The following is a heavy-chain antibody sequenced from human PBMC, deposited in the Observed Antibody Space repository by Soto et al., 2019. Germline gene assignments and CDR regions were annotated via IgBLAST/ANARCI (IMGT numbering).Heavy chain of an antibody. Sequence: EVQVVESGGGLVQPGGSVRLSCVMSGITFSSYWMAWVRQAPGKGLEWVANINQDGSEKHYVDSVKGRFTISRDNAQKSLYLQMNSLRADDAALYYSGYRDYSSWFDPWGQGTLVTVSS. V-gene: IGHV3-7*01. J-gene: IGHJ5*02. CDR1: GITFSSYW. CDR2: INQDGSEK. D-gene: IGHD6-19*01. CDR3: GYRDYSSWFDP.